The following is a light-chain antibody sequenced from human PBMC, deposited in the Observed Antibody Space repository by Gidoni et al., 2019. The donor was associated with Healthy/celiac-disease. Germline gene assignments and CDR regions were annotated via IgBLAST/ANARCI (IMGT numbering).Light chain of an antibody. Sequence: EIVMTQSPATLSVSPGERATLSCRASQSVSSNLAWYQQKPGQAPRLLIYGASTRATGIPARFSGSGSGTEFTLTISSLQSEDFAVYYCQQYNNWPLPWTFXXXTKVEIK. V-gene: IGKV3-15*01. J-gene: IGKJ1*01. CDR1: QSVSSN. CDR2: GAS. CDR3: QQYNNWPLPWT.